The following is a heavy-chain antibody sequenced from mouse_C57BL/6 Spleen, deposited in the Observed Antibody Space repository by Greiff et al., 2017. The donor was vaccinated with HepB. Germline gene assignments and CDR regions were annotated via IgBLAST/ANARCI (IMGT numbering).Heavy chain of an antibody. Sequence: VHLVESGPELVKPGASVKISCKASGYAFSSSWMNWVKQRPGKGLEWIGRIYPGDGDTNYNGKFKGKATLTADKSSSTAYMQLSSLTSEDSAVYFCALTGTGGDYWGQGTTLTVSS. J-gene: IGHJ2*01. D-gene: IGHD4-1*01. CDR2: IYPGDGDT. V-gene: IGHV1-82*01. CDR3: ALTGTGGDY. CDR1: GYAFSSSW.